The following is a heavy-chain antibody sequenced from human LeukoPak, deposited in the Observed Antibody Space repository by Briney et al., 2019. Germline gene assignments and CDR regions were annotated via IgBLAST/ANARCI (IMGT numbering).Heavy chain of an antibody. CDR3: AKGNLQLGQDACAI. CDR2: IGSDDAT. Sequence: QPGDSVRLFCSASGFSLSCNAVSGVRQAPGKRPEEFAGIGSDDATFYPASVGGRFTISRDTSGNTMYLQMNSVRAEDTCLYYCAKGNLQLGQDACAIWGQGKMVTVSS. CDR1: GFSLSCNA. D-gene: IGHD5-18*01. J-gene: IGHJ3*02. V-gene: IGHV3-23*01.